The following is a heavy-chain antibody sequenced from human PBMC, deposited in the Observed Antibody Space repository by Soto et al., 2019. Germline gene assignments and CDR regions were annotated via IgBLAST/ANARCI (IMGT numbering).Heavy chain of an antibody. J-gene: IGHJ6*02. Sequence: PSETLSLTCTVSGGSISSSSYYWGWIRQPPGKGLEWIGSIYYSGSTYYNPSLKSRVTISVDTSKNQFSLKLSSVTAADTAVYYCARHSAGAAAGHYYYYGMDVWGQGTTVTVSS. CDR3: ARHSAGAAAGHYYYYGMDV. CDR1: GGSISSSSYY. D-gene: IGHD6-13*01. V-gene: IGHV4-39*01. CDR2: IYYSGST.